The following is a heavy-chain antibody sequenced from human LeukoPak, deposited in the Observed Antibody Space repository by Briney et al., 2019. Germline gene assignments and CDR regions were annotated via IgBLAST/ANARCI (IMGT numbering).Heavy chain of an antibody. CDR3: ASEYSASGTKGMDY. CDR2: INHSGST. D-gene: IGHD2/OR15-2a*01. J-gene: IGHJ4*02. Sequence: SETLSLTCAVSGGSFSGYYWSWIRQPPGKGLEWIGEINHSGSTNYNPSLKSRVTISVDTSKNQFSLKLTSVTAADTAVYYCASEYSASGTKGMDYWGQGTLVTVSS. V-gene: IGHV4-34*01. CDR1: GGSFSGYY.